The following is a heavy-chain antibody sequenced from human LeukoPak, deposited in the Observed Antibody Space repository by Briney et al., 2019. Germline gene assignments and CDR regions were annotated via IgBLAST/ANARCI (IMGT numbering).Heavy chain of an antibody. J-gene: IGHJ6*02. Sequence: GGSLRLSCAASGFTFSSYWMSWIRQAPGKGLEWVSYISSSGSTIYYADSVKGRFTISRDNAKNSLYLQMNSLRAEDTAVYYCARDRGYYYGSGSQDYGMDVWGQGTTVTVSS. V-gene: IGHV3-11*01. D-gene: IGHD3-10*01. CDR3: ARDRGYYYGSGSQDYGMDV. CDR2: ISSSGSTI. CDR1: GFTFSSYW.